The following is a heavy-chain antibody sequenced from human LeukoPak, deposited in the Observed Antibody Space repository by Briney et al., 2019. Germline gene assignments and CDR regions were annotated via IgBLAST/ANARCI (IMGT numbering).Heavy chain of an antibody. CDR3: ARTRSSWGYYYYGMDV. V-gene: IGHV4-59*01. J-gene: IGHJ6*02. Sequence: PSQTLSLTCTVSGGSISSYYWSWIRQPPGKGLEWIGYIYYSGSTNYNPSLKSRVTISVDTSKSQFSLKLSSVTAADTAVYYCARTRSSWGYYYYGMDVWGQGTTVTVSS. CDR2: IYYSGST. CDR1: GGSISSYY. D-gene: IGHD6-13*01.